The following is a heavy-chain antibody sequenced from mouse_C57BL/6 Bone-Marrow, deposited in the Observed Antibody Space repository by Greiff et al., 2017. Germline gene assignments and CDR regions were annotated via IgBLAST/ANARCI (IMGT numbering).Heavy chain of an antibody. CDR2: INYDGSST. Sequence: EVNLVESEGGLVQPGSSMKLSCTASGFTFSDYYMAWVRQVPEKGLEWVANINYDGSSTYYLDSLKSRFIISRDNAKNILYLQMSSLKSEDTATYYCARGYGGFAYWGHGTLVTVSA. D-gene: IGHD1-1*02. J-gene: IGHJ3*01. V-gene: IGHV5-16*01. CDR3: ARGYGGFAY. CDR1: GFTFSDYY.